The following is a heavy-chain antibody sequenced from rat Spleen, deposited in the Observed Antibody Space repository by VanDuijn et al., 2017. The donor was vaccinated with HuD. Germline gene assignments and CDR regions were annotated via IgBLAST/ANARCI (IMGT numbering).Heavy chain of an antibody. CDR2: INSAGST. CDR1: SYSITSYSR. D-gene: IGHD1-2*01. V-gene: IGHV3-3*01. J-gene: IGHJ2*01. CDR3: ARASWDDFDY. Sequence: EVQLQESGPGLVKPSQSLSLTCSVTSYSITSYSRWKWIRKFPGNKLEWMGYINSAGSTNYNPSLRSRLSITRDTSKNQLFLQMNSVITEDTATYYCARASWDDFDYWGQGVMVTVSS.